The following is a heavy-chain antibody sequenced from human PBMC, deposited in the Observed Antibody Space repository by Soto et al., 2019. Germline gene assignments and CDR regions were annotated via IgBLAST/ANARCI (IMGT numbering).Heavy chain of an antibody. J-gene: IGHJ4*02. CDR3: ARAYCSSTRCQTLSFAY. Sequence: QVQLVQSGAEVKKPGSSVKVSCKASGGTFSSYTISWVRHAPGQGLEWMGRIIPILGIANYAQKFQGRVTIPADKSTSTAYMELSSLRSEDTAVYYCARAYCSSTRCQTLSFAYWGQGHLVTVSS. D-gene: IGHD2-2*01. CDR2: IIPILGIA. CDR1: GGTFSSYT. V-gene: IGHV1-69*02.